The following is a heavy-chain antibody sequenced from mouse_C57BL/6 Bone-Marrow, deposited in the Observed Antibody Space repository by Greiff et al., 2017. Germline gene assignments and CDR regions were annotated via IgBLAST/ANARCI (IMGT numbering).Heavy chain of an antibody. D-gene: IGHD2-4*01. V-gene: IGHV1-61*01. Sequence: VQLQQPGAELVRPGSSVKLSCKASGYTFTSYWMDWVKQRPGQGLEWIGNIYPSDSETHYNQKFKDKATLTVDKSSSTAYMQLSSLTSEDSAVYYCARKDYYDYDRYHYAMDYWGQGTSVTVSS. CDR1: GYTFTSYW. CDR2: IYPSDSET. CDR3: ARKDYYDYDRYHYAMDY. J-gene: IGHJ4*01.